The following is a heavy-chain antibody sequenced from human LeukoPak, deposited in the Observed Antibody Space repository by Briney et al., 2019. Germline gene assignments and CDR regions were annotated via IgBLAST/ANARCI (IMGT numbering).Heavy chain of an antibody. Sequence: SVKVSCKASGGTFSSYTISWVRQAPGQGLEWMGRIIPILGIANYAQKFQGRVTITADKSTSTAYMELSSLRSEDTAVYYCARDPGAGIAVSGRYYGIDVWGQGTAVTVSS. V-gene: IGHV1-69*04. J-gene: IGHJ6*02. CDR1: GGTFSSYT. CDR3: ARDPGAGIAVSGRYYGIDV. D-gene: IGHD6-19*01. CDR2: IIPILGIA.